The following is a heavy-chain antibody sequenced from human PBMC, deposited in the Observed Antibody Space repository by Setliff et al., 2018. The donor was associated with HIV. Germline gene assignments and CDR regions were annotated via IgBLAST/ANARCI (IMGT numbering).Heavy chain of an antibody. Sequence: ASETLSLTCAVSGVSVNNDDDYWSWIRQPPGKGLEWIGEIKHGGSANYNPSLKSRVTISVDGSTNQFSLKLGSVTAADAAVYYCARGAYCGGASCSLTRFDPWGQGTLVTVSS. D-gene: IGHD2-15*01. V-gene: IGHV4-61*08. CDR3: ARGAYCGGASCSLTRFDP. CDR1: GVSVNNDDDY. J-gene: IGHJ5*02. CDR2: IKHGGSA.